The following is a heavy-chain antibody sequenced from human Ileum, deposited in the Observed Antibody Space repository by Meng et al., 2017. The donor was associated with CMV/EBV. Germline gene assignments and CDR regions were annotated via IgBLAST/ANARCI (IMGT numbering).Heavy chain of an antibody. CDR3: ARTGIDFWSGLYYYYGMDV. J-gene: IGHJ6*02. CDR2: ISSSGSTI. CDR1: GFTFSSYE. V-gene: IGHV3-48*03. D-gene: IGHD3-3*01. Sequence: GGSLRLSCAASGFTFSSYEMNWVRQAPGKGLEWVSYISSSGSTIYYADSVKGRFTISRDNAKNSLYLQMNSLRAEDTAVYYCARTGIDFWSGLYYYYGMDVWGQGTTVTVSS.